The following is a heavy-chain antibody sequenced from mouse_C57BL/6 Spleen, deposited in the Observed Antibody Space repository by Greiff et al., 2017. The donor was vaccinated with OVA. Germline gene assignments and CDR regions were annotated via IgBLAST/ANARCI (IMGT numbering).Heavy chain of an antibody. CDR1: GYTFTDYY. Sequence: QVQLQQSGAELVRPGASVKLSCKASGYTFTDYYINWVKQRPGQGLEWIARIYPGSGNTYYNEKFKGKATLTAEKSSSTAYMQLSSLTSEDSAVYFCARGDAMDDWGQGTSVTVSS. CDR2: IYPGSGNT. CDR3: ARGDAMDD. J-gene: IGHJ4*01. V-gene: IGHV1-76*01.